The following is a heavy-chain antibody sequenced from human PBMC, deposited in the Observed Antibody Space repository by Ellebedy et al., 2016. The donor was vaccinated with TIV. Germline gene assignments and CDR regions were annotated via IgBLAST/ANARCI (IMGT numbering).Heavy chain of an antibody. V-gene: IGHV4-61*08. CDR3: ARHPYGGRYYFDY. CDR2: IYYSGST. J-gene: IGHJ4*02. D-gene: IGHD4-17*01. Sequence: SETLSLXCTVSGGSISSGDYYWSWIRQPPGKGLEWIGYIYYSGSTNYNPSLKSRVTISVDTSKNQFSLKLSSVTAADTAVYYCARHPYGGRYYFDYWGQGTLVTVSS. CDR1: GGSISSGDYY.